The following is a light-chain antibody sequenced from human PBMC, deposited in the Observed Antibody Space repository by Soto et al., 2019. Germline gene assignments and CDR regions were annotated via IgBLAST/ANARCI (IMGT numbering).Light chain of an antibody. CDR3: AAWDGSLRDVA. CDR2: NNN. J-gene: IGLJ2*01. Sequence: QSVLTQPPSASATPGQRVTISCSGSRSDIGSNPVNWYQQLPGAAPKLLIHNNNQRPSGVPDRFSGSKSGTSASLAISGLQSEDEADYYCAAWDGSLRDVAFGGGTQLTVL. V-gene: IGLV1-44*01. CDR1: RSDIGSNP.